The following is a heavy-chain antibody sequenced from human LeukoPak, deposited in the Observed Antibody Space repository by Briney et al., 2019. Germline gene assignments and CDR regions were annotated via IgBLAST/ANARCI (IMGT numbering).Heavy chain of an antibody. J-gene: IGHJ2*01. CDR2: IYYSGST. CDR3: ARNTPQPNWYFDL. CDR1: GGSISSSSYY. Sequence: PSETLSLTCTVSGGSISSSSYYWGWIRQPPGKGLEWIGSIYYSGSTYYNPSLKSRVTISVDTSKNQFSLKLSSVTAADTAVYYCARNTPQPNWYFDLWGRGTLVTVSS. V-gene: IGHV4-39*07.